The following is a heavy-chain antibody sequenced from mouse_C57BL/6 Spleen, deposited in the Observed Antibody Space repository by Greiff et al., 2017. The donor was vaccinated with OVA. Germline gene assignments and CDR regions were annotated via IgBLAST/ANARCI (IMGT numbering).Heavy chain of an antibody. Sequence: VQLQQSGGGLVKPGGSLKLSCAASGFTFSDYGMHWVRQAPEKGLEWVAYISSGSSTIYYADTVKGRFTISRDNAKNTLFLQMTSLRSEDTAMYYCARELQGFAYWGQGTLVTVSA. CDR2: ISSGSSTI. CDR1: GFTFSDYG. D-gene: IGHD2-1*01. J-gene: IGHJ3*01. CDR3: ARELQGFAY. V-gene: IGHV5-17*01.